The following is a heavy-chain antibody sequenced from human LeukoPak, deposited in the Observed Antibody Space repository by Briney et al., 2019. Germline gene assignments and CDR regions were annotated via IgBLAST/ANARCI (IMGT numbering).Heavy chain of an antibody. CDR1: GFTVSSNY. V-gene: IGHV3-53*01. Sequence: GALRLSCAASGFTVSSNYMSWVRQAPGKGLEWVSVIYSGGSTYYADSVKGRFTISRDNSKNTLYLQMNSLRAEDSAVYYCARDPGSVFDYWGQGTLVTVSS. J-gene: IGHJ4*02. D-gene: IGHD1-1*01. CDR2: IYSGGST. CDR3: ARDPGSVFDY.